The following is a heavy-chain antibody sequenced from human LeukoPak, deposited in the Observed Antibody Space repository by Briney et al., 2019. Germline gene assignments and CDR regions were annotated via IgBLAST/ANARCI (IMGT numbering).Heavy chain of an antibody. J-gene: IGHJ6*03. V-gene: IGHV4-34*01. CDR1: GGSFSGYY. Sequence: SETLSLTCAVYGGSFSGYYWSWIRQPPGKGLEWIGEINHSGSTNYNPSLKSRVTISVDTSKNQFSLKLSSVTAADTAVYYCARLRYYYYMDVWGKGTTVTISS. CDR3: ARLRYYYYMDV. D-gene: IGHD5-12*01. CDR2: INHSGST.